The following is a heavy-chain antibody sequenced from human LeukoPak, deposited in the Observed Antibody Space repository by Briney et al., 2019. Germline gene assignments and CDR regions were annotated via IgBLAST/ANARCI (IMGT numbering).Heavy chain of an antibody. J-gene: IGHJ4*02. V-gene: IGHV3-30*04. CDR3: ARGTYYYDSNGFYSGGLGY. Sequence: GGSLRLSCAASGFTFSSYAMHWVGQGPGKGVECVAVISNDGSEKYYPDSVKGGFTISRDNSGNTLYLQMNSLRAEDTAVYFCARGTYYYDSNGFYSGGLGYWGQGTLVTVSS. CDR1: GFTFSSYA. D-gene: IGHD3-22*01. CDR2: ISNDGSEK.